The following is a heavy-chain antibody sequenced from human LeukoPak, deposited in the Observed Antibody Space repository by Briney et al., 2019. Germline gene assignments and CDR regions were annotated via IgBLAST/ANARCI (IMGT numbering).Heavy chain of an antibody. CDR1: GYSLTSYW. V-gene: IGHV5-51*01. Sequence: GESLKISCKGSGYSLTSYWIGWVRQMPGKGLEWMGIIYPGDSDTRYSPSFQGQVTISADKSISTAYLQWSSLKASDTAMYYCARHRAAAAGTDDYYYMDVWGKGTTVTVSS. J-gene: IGHJ6*03. CDR2: IYPGDSDT. D-gene: IGHD6-13*01. CDR3: ARHRAAAAGTDDYYYMDV.